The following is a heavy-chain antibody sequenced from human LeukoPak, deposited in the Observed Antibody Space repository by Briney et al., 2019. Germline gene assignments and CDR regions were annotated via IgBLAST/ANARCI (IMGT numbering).Heavy chain of an antibody. CDR2: IYYSGST. V-gene: IGHV4-59*08. CDR1: GGSISSYY. J-gene: IGHJ3*02. D-gene: IGHD1-26*01. Sequence: PSETLSLTCTVSGGSISSYYWSWIRQPPGKGLEWIGYIYYSGSTNYNPPLKSRVTISVDTSKNQFSLKLSSVTAADTAVYYCARPYSGSFLDAFDIWGQGTMVTVSS. CDR3: ARPYSGSFLDAFDI.